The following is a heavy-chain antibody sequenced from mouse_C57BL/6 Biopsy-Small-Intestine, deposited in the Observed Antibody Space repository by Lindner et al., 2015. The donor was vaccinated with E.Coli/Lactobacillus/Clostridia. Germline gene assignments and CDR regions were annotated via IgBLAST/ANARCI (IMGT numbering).Heavy chain of an antibody. D-gene: IGHD4-1*01. J-gene: IGHJ2*01. CDR3: SKDWGDS. CDR1: GYAFSSFW. V-gene: IGHV1-80*01. Sequence: VQLQESGAELVKPGASVKISCKASGYAFSSFWMNWVKERPGKGLEWIGQIYPGDGETKYNGKFKGKATLSADKSSSTAYMQLSSLTSEDSAVYFCSKDWGDSWGQGTTLTVSS. CDR2: IYPGDGET.